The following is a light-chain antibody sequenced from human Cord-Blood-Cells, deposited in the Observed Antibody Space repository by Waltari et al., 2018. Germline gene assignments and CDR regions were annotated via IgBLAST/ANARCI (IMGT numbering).Light chain of an antibody. CDR1: SSDVGGYNY. Sequence: QSALTQPASVSGSPGQSITISCTGTSSDVGGYNYVSWYQQHPGTAPKLMIYEVSKRPSGVSNRFSGSKSGNTASLTISGRQAEDEADYYCSSYTSSSTWVFGGGTKLTVL. CDR2: EVS. J-gene: IGLJ3*02. V-gene: IGLV2-14*01. CDR3: SSYTSSSTWV.